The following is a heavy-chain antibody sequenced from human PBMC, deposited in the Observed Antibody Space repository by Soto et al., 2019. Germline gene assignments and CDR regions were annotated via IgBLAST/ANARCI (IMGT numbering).Heavy chain of an antibody. CDR1: GDSVSSNSAA. V-gene: IGHV6-1*01. Sequence: KQSQTLSLTCAISGDSVSSNSAAWNWIRQSPSRGLEWLGRTYYRSKWYNDYAVSVKSRITINPDTSKNQFSLQLNSVTPEATAVYYCARDFYGDYVFAFDIWGQGTMVTVSS. CDR2: TYYRSKWYN. CDR3: ARDFYGDYVFAFDI. D-gene: IGHD4-17*01. J-gene: IGHJ3*02.